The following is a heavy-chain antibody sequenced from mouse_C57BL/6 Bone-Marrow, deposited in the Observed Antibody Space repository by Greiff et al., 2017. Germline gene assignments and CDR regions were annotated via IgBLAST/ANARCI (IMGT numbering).Heavy chain of an antibody. CDR3: ARNGYYFYWYFDV. Sequence: VQLKQSGPVLVKPGPSVKISCKASGFTFTDYYMHWVKQSHGKSLEWIGLVYPYNGGTSYNQKFKGQATLTVDTSSSTAYMELNSLTSEDSAVYYCARNGYYFYWYFDVWGTGTTVTVSS. V-gene: IGHV1-36*01. CDR2: VYPYNGGT. D-gene: IGHD2-3*01. CDR1: GFTFTDYY. J-gene: IGHJ1*03.